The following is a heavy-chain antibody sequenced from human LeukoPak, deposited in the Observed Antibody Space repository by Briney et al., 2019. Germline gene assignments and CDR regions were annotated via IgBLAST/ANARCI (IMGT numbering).Heavy chain of an antibody. D-gene: IGHD5-18*01. Sequence: GGSLRLSRAASGFTFSSYSMNWVRQAPGKGLEWVSYISSSSSTIYYADSVKGRFTISRDNAKNSLYLQMNSLRAEDTAVYYCARDRRDTAMAYWGQGTLVTVSS. CDR1: GFTFSSYS. CDR3: ARDRRDTAMAY. CDR2: ISSSSSTI. J-gene: IGHJ4*02. V-gene: IGHV3-48*01.